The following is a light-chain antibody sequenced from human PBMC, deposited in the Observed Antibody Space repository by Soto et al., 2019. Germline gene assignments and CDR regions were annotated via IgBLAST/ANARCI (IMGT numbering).Light chain of an antibody. CDR3: QQYNGYSTWT. Sequence: DIQMTQFPSTLSASVGDRVTITCRASQSISKWLVWYQQKPGKAPKVLIFDASILASGVPSRFSGSGSGTEFPLTISSLQPDDFATYYCQQYNGYSTWTFGQGTKVEIK. J-gene: IGKJ1*01. V-gene: IGKV1-5*01. CDR1: QSISKW. CDR2: DAS.